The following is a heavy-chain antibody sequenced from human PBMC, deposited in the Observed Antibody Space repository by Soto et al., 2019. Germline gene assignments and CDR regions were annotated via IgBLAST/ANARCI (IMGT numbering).Heavy chain of an antibody. J-gene: IGHJ4*02. CDR3: ASHYDMWSGYLSPVDY. CDR2: IDTSGTKI. D-gene: IGHD3-3*01. CDR1: GFPFSSYW. V-gene: IGHV3-48*02. Sequence: PGGSLSLSCAASGFPFSSYWMHWVRQAPGKGLEWISYIDTSGTKIYYADSVKGRFTITRDNAKNSLYLEMNSLRDEDTAVYYCASHYDMWSGYLSPVDYWGQGTLVTVSS.